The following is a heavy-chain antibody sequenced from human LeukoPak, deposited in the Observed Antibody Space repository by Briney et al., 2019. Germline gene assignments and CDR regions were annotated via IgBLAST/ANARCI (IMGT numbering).Heavy chain of an antibody. V-gene: IGHV4-4*07. Sequence: PSEALSLTRPGSGGFLSRYFWSWLRQPAGKGLEGIGRIYTSGSTNYNPSLTSRVTMSVDTSKNQYSLKLSSVTAADTAVYYCARFRLRGIWFDPWGQGTLVTVSS. CDR3: ARFRLRGIWFDP. J-gene: IGHJ5*02. CDR2: IYTSGST. D-gene: IGHD4-17*01. CDR1: GGFLSRYF.